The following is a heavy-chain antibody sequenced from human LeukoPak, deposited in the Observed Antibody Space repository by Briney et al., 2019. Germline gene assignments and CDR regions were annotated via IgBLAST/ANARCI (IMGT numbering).Heavy chain of an antibody. CDR3: ARGPAGYN. Sequence: GGSLRLSCAASGFTVSSNHMSWVRQAPGKGLEWVSVIYSGGSTDYADSVKGRFTISRDNLKNTLYLQMNSLRAEDTAVYHCARGPAGYNWGQGTLVTFSS. D-gene: IGHD1-1*01. CDR2: IYSGGST. V-gene: IGHV3-53*01. J-gene: IGHJ4*02. CDR1: GFTVSSNH.